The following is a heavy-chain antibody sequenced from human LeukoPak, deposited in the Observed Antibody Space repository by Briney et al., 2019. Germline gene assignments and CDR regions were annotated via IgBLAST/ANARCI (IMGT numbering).Heavy chain of an antibody. J-gene: IGHJ5*02. V-gene: IGHV4-4*09. D-gene: IGHD1-26*01. Sequence: NPSETLSLTCAVSGVSISPYYWAWIRQPPGKGLEWIGYIHTSGSNNQYPSLKSRVTISVDKSKNHFSLRLTSVTAADTAVYYCARGPYSGSWGAWGQGTLVTVSS. CDR3: ARGPYSGSWGA. CDR2: IHTSGSN. CDR1: GVSISPYY.